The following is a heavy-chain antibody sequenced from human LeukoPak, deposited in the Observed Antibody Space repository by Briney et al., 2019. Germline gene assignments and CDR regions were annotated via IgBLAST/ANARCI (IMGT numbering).Heavy chain of an antibody. D-gene: IGHD3-22*01. Sequence: GESLKISCKASGYTFTTYWIGWVRQMPGKGLEWMGIIYPGDSDTTYSPSFQGQVTISVDKSISTAYIQRGSLKASDTAMYYCARVDGFYDSSGLGDAFDIWGQGTKVTVSS. CDR2: IYPGDSDT. CDR1: GYTFTTYW. V-gene: IGHV5-51*01. CDR3: ARVDGFYDSSGLGDAFDI. J-gene: IGHJ3*02.